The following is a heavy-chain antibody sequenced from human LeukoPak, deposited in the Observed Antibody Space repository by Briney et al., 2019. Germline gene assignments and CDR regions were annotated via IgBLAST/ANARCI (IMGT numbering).Heavy chain of an antibody. V-gene: IGHV1-8*01. CDR3: ARATGKDILTGRKLDY. D-gene: IGHD3-9*01. Sequence: ASVKVSCKASGYTFTSYDINWVRQATGQGLEWMGWMNPNSGNTGYAQKFQGRVTMTRNTSISTAYMEPSSLRSENTAVYYCARATGKDILTGRKLDYWGQGTLVSVSS. CDR1: GYTFTSYD. J-gene: IGHJ4*02. CDR2: MNPNSGNT.